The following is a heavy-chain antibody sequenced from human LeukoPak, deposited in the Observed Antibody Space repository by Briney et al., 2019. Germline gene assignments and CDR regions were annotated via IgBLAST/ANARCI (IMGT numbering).Heavy chain of an antibody. CDR3: TTESLTMVRGVIIPDAFDI. D-gene: IGHD3-10*01. CDR1: GFTFSSYS. V-gene: IGHV3-15*01. CDR2: IKSKTDGGTT. Sequence: PGGSLRLSCAASGFTFSSYSMNWVRQAPGKGLEWVGRIKSKTDGGTTDYAAPVKGRFTISRDDSKNTLYLQMNSLKTEDTAVYYCTTESLTMVRGVIIPDAFDIWGQGTMVTVSS. J-gene: IGHJ3*02.